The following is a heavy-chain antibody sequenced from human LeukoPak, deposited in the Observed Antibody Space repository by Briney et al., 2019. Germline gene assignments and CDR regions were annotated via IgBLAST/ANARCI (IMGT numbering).Heavy chain of an antibody. Sequence: GGPLRLSCAAPGFTFSNYPLHWVGQPPGKGLEHVSLISSNGGSTYYANSVKGRFTISRDNSKNTLYLHMGSLRAEDMAVYYCARVRGDYVVDYWGQGTLVTVSS. CDR2: ISSNGGST. V-gene: IGHV3-64*01. D-gene: IGHD4-17*01. CDR1: GFTFSNYP. CDR3: ARVRGDYVVDY. J-gene: IGHJ4*02.